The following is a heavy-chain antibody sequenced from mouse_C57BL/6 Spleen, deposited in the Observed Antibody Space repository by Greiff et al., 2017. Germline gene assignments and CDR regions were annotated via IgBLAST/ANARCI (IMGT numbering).Heavy chain of an antibody. V-gene: IGHV1-72*01. CDR3: ARRYYGSSSYLDY. CDR2: IDPNSGGT. Sequence: QQSCKASGYTFTSYWMHWVKQRPGRGLEWIGRIDPNSGGTKYNEKFKSKATLTVDKPSSTAYMQLSSLTSEDSAVYYSARRYYGSSSYLDYGGKGTTLTVSS. CDR1: GYTFTSYW. D-gene: IGHD1-1*01. J-gene: IGHJ2*01.